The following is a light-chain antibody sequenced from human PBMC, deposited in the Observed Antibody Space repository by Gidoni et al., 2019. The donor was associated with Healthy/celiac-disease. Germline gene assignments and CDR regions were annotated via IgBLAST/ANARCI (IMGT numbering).Light chain of an antibody. V-gene: IGLV2-11*01. CDR1: SIDVGGYNY. CDR2: DVS. CDR3: CSYAGSYTLVV. J-gene: IGLJ2*01. Sequence: QSALTQPRSVSGSPGQSVTISCTGTSIDVGGYNYVSWYHQHPGKAPKLMIYDVSKRPSGVPDRFSGSKSGNTASLTISGLQAEDEADYYCCSYAGSYTLVVFGGGTKLTVL.